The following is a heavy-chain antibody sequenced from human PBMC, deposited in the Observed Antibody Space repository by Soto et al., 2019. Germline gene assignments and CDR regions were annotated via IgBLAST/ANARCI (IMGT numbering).Heavy chain of an antibody. D-gene: IGHD6-19*01. V-gene: IGHV1-3*01. CDR1: GYTFTSYA. CDR3: ATHHYSSGWYGWFDY. J-gene: IGHJ4*02. Sequence: AASVKVSCKASGYTFTSYAMHWVRQAPGQRLEWMGWINAGNGNTKYSQKFQGRVTITRDTSASTAYMELSSLRSEDTAVYYCATHHYSSGWYGWFDYWGQGSLVTVSS. CDR2: INAGNGNT.